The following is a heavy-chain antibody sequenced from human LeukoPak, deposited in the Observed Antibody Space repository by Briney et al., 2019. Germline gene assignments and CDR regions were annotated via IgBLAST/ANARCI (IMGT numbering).Heavy chain of an antibody. J-gene: IGHJ4*02. D-gene: IGHD3-22*01. CDR1: GFTFSSYA. CDR3: AKDGYDSSEQTYYFDY. V-gene: IGHV3-23*01. CDR2: ISGSGGST. Sequence: SGGSLRLSCAASGFTFSSYAMSWVRQAPGKGLEWVSAISGSGGSTYYADSVKGRFTISRDNSKNTLYPQMNSLRAEDTAVYYCAKDGYDSSEQTYYFDYWGQGTLVTVSS.